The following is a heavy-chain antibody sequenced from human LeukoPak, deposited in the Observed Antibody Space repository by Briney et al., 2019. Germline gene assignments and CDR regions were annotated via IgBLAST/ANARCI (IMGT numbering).Heavy chain of an antibody. V-gene: IGHV1-2*02. Sequence: GGSVRVSCTASGYTFTGYYMNWVRQAPGQGLEWMGWINPNSGGTNYAQKLQGRVTMTRDTAISTAYMELSRLRSDDTAVYYCARELKWLEVRGVMFNPWGQGTLVTVSS. J-gene: IGHJ5*02. CDR2: INPNSGGT. D-gene: IGHD3-10*01. CDR1: GYTFTGYY. CDR3: ARELKWLEVRGVMFNP.